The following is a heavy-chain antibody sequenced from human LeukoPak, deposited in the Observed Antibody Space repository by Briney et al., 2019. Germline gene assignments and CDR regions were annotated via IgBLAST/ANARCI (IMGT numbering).Heavy chain of an antibody. D-gene: IGHD2-2*02. J-gene: IGHJ6*02. CDR2: IYYSGST. CDR3: ARDGSYCSSTSCYISGMDV. CDR1: GGSIRSGGYY. V-gene: IGHV4-31*03. Sequence: SETLSLTCTVYGGSIRSGGYYWSWIRQHPGKSLEWMGYIYYSGSTYYNPSLKSRVTISVDTSKNQFSLKLSSVTAADTAVYYCARDGSYCSSTSCYISGMDVWGQGTTVTVSS.